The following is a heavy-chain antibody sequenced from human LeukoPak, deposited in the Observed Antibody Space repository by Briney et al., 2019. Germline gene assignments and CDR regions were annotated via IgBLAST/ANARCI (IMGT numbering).Heavy chain of an antibody. D-gene: IGHD5-18*01. CDR2: ISVYNDNT. V-gene: IGHV1-18*01. CDR1: GYTFTNYG. J-gene: IGHJ6*02. CDR3: ASGIRHSYGIYYYYGMDV. Sequence: GASVKVSCKASGYTFTNYGISWVRQAPGQGLEWMGWISVYNDNTSYAQKLQGRVTMTRDTSTSTVYMELRRLRSDGTAVYYCASGIRHSYGIYYYYGMDVWVQGTTVTVSS.